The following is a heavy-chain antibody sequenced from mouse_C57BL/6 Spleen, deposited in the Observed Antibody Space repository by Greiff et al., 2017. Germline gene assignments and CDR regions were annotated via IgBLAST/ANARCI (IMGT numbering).Heavy chain of an antibody. D-gene: IGHD2-4*01. CDR2: IHPNSGST. CDR1: GYTFTSYW. Sequence: QVQLQQPGAELVKPGASVKLSCKASGYTFTSYWMHWVKQRPGQGLEWIGMIHPNSGSTNYNEKFKSKATLTVDKSSSTAYMQLSSLTSEDSAVYYCARALLRLPGEFAYWGQGTLVTVSA. J-gene: IGHJ3*01. V-gene: IGHV1-64*01. CDR3: ARALLRLPGEFAY.